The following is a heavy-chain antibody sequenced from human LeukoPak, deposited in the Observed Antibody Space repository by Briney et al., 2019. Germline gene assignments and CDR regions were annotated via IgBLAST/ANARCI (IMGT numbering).Heavy chain of an antibody. J-gene: IGHJ4*02. D-gene: IGHD6-19*01. V-gene: IGHV4-59*01. CDR1: GGSISSYY. CDR3: AREFKSGWYDDYFDY. CDR2: VYYSGST. Sequence: SETLSLTCTVSGGSISSYYWSWIRQPPGKGLEWIGYVYYSGSTNYNPSLKSRVTISVDTSKNQFSLKLSSVTAADTAVYYCAREFKSGWYDDYFDYWGQGTLVTVSS.